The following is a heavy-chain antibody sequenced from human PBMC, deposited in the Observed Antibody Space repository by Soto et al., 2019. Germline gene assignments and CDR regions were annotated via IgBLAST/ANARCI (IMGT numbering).Heavy chain of an antibody. J-gene: IGHJ4*02. Sequence: GGSLRLSCAASEFTFSSYAMSWVRQAPGKGLEWVSIISGSGERTYYADSVKGRFTISRDNSKNTLYLQMNSLRAEDTAVYYCAKVKEGATDYWAQGTLVTVSS. CDR2: ISGSGERT. CDR1: EFTFSSYA. D-gene: IGHD1-26*01. CDR3: AKVKEGATDY. V-gene: IGHV3-23*01.